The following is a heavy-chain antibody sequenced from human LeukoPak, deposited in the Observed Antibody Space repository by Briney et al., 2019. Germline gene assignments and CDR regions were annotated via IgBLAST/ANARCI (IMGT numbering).Heavy chain of an antibody. D-gene: IGHD2-15*01. J-gene: IGHJ4*02. V-gene: IGHV3-23*01. Sequence: GGSLRLSCAASGFPFSSYAMSWVRQAPGKGLEWVSAISGSGGRTYYADSVKGRFTISRDNSKDTLFLQMDSLRAEDTAVYYCAKIRSEVVVAATNYWGQGTLVSVSS. CDR3: AKIRSEVVVAATNY. CDR1: GFPFSSYA. CDR2: ISGSGGRT.